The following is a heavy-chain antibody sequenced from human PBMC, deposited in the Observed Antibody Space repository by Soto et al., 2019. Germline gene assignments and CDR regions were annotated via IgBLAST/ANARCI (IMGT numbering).Heavy chain of an antibody. Sequence: GGSLRLSCAASGFTLSGYAMDWVRQAPGKGLEYVSGISSNGVGTYYANSVQGRFTISRDKSKNQFSLKLSSVTAADTAVYYCARGFDWLDWGQGTLVTVSS. J-gene: IGHJ4*02. CDR2: ISSNGVGT. V-gene: IGHV3-64*01. D-gene: IGHD3-9*01. CDR1: GFTLSGYA. CDR3: ARGFDWLD.